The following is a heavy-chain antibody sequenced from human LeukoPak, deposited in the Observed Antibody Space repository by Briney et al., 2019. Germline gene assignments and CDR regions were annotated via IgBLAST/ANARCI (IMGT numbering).Heavy chain of an antibody. V-gene: IGHV4-34*01. CDR1: GGSFSGYY. D-gene: IGHD1-26*01. J-gene: IGHJ4*02. Sequence: PSETLSLTCAVYGGSFSGYYWSWIRQPPGKGLEWIGEINHSGSNNYNPSLKSRVTISVDTSKNQFSLKLSSVTAADTAVYYCARDSGSYLDYWGQGTLVTVSS. CDR2: INHSGSN. CDR3: ARDSGSYLDY.